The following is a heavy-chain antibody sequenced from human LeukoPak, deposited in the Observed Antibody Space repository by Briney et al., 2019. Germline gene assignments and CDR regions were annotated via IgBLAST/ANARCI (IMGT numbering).Heavy chain of an antibody. D-gene: IGHD4-23*01. Sequence: GESLRLSCAASGFTFSDLGMHWVRQAPGKGLEWVAFIRYDGSTRSYADSVKGRFTISRDNSKNTPYLQMNSLRAEDTAVYYCARGSVATQDYWGQGTLVTVSS. CDR3: ARGSVATQDY. J-gene: IGHJ4*02. CDR2: IRYDGSTR. CDR1: GFTFSDLG. V-gene: IGHV3-30*02.